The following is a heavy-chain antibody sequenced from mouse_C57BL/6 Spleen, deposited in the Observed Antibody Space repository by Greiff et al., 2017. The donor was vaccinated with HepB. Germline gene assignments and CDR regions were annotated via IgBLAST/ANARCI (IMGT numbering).Heavy chain of an antibody. Sequence: DVKLVESGEGLVKPGGSLKLSCAASGFTFSSYAMSWVRQTPEKRLEWVAYISSGGDYIYYADTVKGRFTISRDNARNTLYLQMSSLKSEDTAMYYCTRDRDSNFYYYAMDYWGQGTSVTVSS. CDR2: ISSGGDYI. J-gene: IGHJ4*01. CDR3: TRDRDSNFYYYAMDY. CDR1: GFTFSSYA. D-gene: IGHD2-5*01. V-gene: IGHV5-9-1*02.